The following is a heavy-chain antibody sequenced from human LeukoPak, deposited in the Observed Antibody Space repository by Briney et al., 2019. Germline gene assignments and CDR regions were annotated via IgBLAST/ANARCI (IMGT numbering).Heavy chain of an antibody. CDR2: IYYSGST. D-gene: IGHD3-10*01. CDR1: GGSISSGGYY. CDR3: ARHDSRPGSGPFDY. V-gene: IGHV4-61*08. J-gene: IGHJ4*02. Sequence: SETLSLTCTVSGGSISSGGYYRSWIRQHPGKGLEWIGYIYYSGSTNYNPSLKSRVTISVDTSKNQFSLKLSSVTAADTAVYYCARHDSRPGSGPFDYWGQGTLVTVSS.